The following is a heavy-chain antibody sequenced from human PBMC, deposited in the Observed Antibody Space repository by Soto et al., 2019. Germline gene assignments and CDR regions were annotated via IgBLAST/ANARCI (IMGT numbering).Heavy chain of an antibody. CDR1: GFSFSSYY. Sequence: GGSLRLSCAASGFSFSSYYMSWVRQAQGKGLEWVANVNEDGSEKYYVDSVKGRFTVSRDNAKNSLYLQMNSLRAEDTAVYYCARSQDPLSLDYWGQGTLVTVSS. CDR3: ARSQDPLSLDY. CDR2: VNEDGSEK. V-gene: IGHV3-7*01. J-gene: IGHJ4*02.